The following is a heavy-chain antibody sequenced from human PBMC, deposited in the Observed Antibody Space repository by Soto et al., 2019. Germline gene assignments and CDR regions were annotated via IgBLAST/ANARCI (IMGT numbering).Heavy chain of an antibody. Sequence: EVQLVESGGGLVQPGGSLRLSCLASEFTVNDYWMNWVRQAPGRGLEWVANIKDDGSEKNYVDSVKGRFTISSDTAKNSLYLQLNRLRGEDKAVYFCAREWGTPGRGSAVGYFYQDGMDVWGQGTTVTVSS. D-gene: IGHD3-22*01. J-gene: IGHJ6*02. CDR3: AREWGTPGRGSAVGYFYQDGMDV. V-gene: IGHV3-7*05. CDR2: IKDDGSEK. CDR1: EFTVNDYW.